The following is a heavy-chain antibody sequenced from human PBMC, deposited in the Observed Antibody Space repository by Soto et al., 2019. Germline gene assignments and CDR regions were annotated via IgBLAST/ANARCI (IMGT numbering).Heavy chain of an antibody. J-gene: IGHJ4*02. V-gene: IGHV1-69*13. CDR2: IIPIFGTA. Sequence: SVKVSCKASGGTFSSYAISWVRQAPGQGLEWMGGIIPIFGTANYAQKFQGRVTITADESTSTAYMELSSLRSEDTAVYYCASWISGIRRKDYWGQGTLVTVSS. CDR1: GGTFSSYA. CDR3: ASWISGIRRKDY. D-gene: IGHD3-3*01.